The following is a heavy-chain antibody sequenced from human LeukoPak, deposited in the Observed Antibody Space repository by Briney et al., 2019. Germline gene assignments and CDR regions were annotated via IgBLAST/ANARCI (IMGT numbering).Heavy chain of an antibody. Sequence: SGPALVQPTQTLTLTCTFSGFSLSTSGMCVSWSRQPPGKALEWLALIDWDDDKYYSPSLKSRLTITKDTSKNQVVLTMTNMDPVVTATYYCAHGKGAAAGTPIDYWGQGTLVTVSS. V-gene: IGHV2-70*12. J-gene: IGHJ4*02. CDR1: GFSLSTSGMC. CDR2: IDWDDDK. CDR3: AHGKGAAAGTPIDY. D-gene: IGHD6-13*01.